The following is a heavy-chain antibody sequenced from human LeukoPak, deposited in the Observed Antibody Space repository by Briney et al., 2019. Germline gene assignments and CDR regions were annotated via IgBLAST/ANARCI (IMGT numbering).Heavy chain of an antibody. CDR1: GFTFSTYG. CDR3: ARGERGDF. J-gene: IGHJ4*02. Sequence: GRSLRLSCAASGFTFSTYGMHWVRQAPGKGLEWVAVIRYDGSNKYYADSVKGRFTISRDNSKNTLYLQMNSLRAEDTAVYYCARGERGDFWGQGTLVTVSS. V-gene: IGHV3-33*01. D-gene: IGHD1-26*01. CDR2: IRYDGSNK.